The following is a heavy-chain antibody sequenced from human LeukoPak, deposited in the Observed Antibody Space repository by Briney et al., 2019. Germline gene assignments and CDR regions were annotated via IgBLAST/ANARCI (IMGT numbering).Heavy chain of an antibody. CDR2: IYPGDSDT. V-gene: IGHV5-51*01. CDR1: GYSFTSYW. Sequence: GESLKISCKGSGYSFTSYWIGWVRQMPGKGLVWMGIIYPGDSDTRYSPSFQGQVTISADKSISTAYLQWSSLKASDTAMYYCARHPYCSSTSCYEDYYYGMDVWGQGTTVTVSS. J-gene: IGHJ6*02. D-gene: IGHD2-2*01. CDR3: ARHPYCSSTSCYEDYYYGMDV.